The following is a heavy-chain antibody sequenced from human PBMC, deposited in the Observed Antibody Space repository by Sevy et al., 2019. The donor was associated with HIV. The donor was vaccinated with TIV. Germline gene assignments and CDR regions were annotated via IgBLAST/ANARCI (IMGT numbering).Heavy chain of an antibody. CDR3: AREGCTKPHDY. Sequence: GSLRLSCAASGFDFSIYSMSWVRQAPGKGLEWVSTLSFGCGKINYADSVKGRFTISRDNSKSSVYLQMNNLRPEDTAVYYCAREGCTKPHDYWGQGTLVTVSS. D-gene: IGHD2-8*01. V-gene: IGHV3-23*01. J-gene: IGHJ4*02. CDR2: LSFGCGKI. CDR1: GFDFSIYS.